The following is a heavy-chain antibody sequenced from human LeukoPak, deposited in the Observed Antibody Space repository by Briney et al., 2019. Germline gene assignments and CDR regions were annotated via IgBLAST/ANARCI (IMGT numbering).Heavy chain of an antibody. Sequence: GGSLRLSCTASGFTFGDYAMSWFRQAPGKGLECVGFIRSKAYGGTTKYAASVKGRLTISRDDSKNIAYMQMNSLKTEDTAVYYCTASSGWYYFDYWGQGTLVTVSS. CDR3: TASSGWYYFDY. CDR2: IRSKAYGGTT. D-gene: IGHD6-19*01. V-gene: IGHV3-49*03. CDR1: GFTFGDYA. J-gene: IGHJ4*02.